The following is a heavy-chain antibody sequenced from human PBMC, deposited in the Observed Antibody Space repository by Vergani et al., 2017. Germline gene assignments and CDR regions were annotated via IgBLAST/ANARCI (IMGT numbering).Heavy chain of an antibody. CDR2: IIPILGIA. Sequence: QVQLVQSGAEVKKPGASVKVSCKASGGTFSSYAISWVRQAPGQGLEWMGRIIPILGIANYAQKFQGRVTITAEKSTSTAYMELSSLRSEDTAVYYCASFSYYYYMDVWGKGTTVTVSS. CDR3: ASFSYYYYMDV. V-gene: IGHV1-69*04. J-gene: IGHJ6*03. CDR1: GGTFSSYA.